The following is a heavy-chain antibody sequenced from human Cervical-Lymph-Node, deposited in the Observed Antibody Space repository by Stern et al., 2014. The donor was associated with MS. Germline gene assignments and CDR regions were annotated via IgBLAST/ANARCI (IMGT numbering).Heavy chain of an antibody. CDR2: IYPGDSDA. CDR3: ARLGVVASTHSGMDV. V-gene: IGHV5-51*01. J-gene: IGHJ6*02. Sequence: VQLVESGAEVKKPGESLKISCQGSGYKFSSYWIAWVRQMPGKGLEWMGIIYPGDSDAKYGPSFQCQVTISVDKSINTAYLQWSSLKASDTGTFYCARLGVVASTHSGMDVWGQGTTVTVSS. CDR1: GYKFSSYW. D-gene: IGHD2-15*01.